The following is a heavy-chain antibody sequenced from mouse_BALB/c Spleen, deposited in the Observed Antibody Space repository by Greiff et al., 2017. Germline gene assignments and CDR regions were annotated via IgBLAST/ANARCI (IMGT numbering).Heavy chain of an antibody. CDR2: ISSGSSTI. Sequence: EVMLVESGGGLVQPGGSRKLSCAASGFTFSSFGMHWVRQAPEKGLEWVAYISSGSSTIYYADTVKGRFTISRDNPKNNLYLQMSSLRSEDTALYYCARYEGVYAMDYWGQGTSVTVSS. V-gene: IGHV5-17*02. D-gene: IGHD2-3*01. CDR3: ARYEGVYAMDY. CDR1: GFTFSSFG. J-gene: IGHJ4*01.